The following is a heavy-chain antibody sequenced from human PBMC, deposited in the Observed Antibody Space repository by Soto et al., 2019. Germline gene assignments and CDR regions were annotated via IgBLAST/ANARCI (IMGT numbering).Heavy chain of an antibody. CDR2: IYYSGST. V-gene: IGHV4-31*03. Sequence: QLQLQEPGPGLVKPSQTLSLTCTVSVGSISSGGYYWSWIRQHPGKGLEWIGNIYYSGSTYSNPSLKRRVTISVDTSKNQFSLKLSSVTAADTAVYYCASSTVTSDTGHFDLWGRGTLVTVSS. J-gene: IGHJ2*01. CDR1: VGSISSGGYY. D-gene: IGHD4-17*01. CDR3: ASSTVTSDTGHFDL.